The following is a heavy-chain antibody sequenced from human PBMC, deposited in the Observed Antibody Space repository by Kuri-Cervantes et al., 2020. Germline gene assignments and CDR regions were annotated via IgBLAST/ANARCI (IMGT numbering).Heavy chain of an antibody. CDR1: GFSFDDYA. CDR3: AKVDTAIFDY. CDR2: ISYDGSNK. V-gene: IGHV3-30*18. D-gene: IGHD5-18*01. Sequence: GESLKISRAASGFSFDDYAMHWVRQAPGKGLEWVAVISYDGSNKYYADSVKGRFTISRDNSKNTLYLQMNSLRAEDTAVYYCAKVDTAIFDYWGQGTLVTVSS. J-gene: IGHJ4*02.